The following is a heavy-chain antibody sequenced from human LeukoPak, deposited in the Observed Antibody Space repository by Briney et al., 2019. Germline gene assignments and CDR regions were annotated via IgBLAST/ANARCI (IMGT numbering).Heavy chain of an antibody. CDR2: INHSGST. D-gene: IGHD2-15*01. V-gene: IGHV4-34*01. Sequence: SETLSLTCAVYGGSFSGYYWSWIRQPPGKGLEWIGEINHSGSTNYNPSLKSRVTISVDTSKNQFSLKLSSVTAADTAVYYCARGHYCSGGSCYSSWFDPWGQGTLVIVSS. CDR3: ARGHYCSGGSCYSSWFDP. J-gene: IGHJ5*02. CDR1: GGSFSGYY.